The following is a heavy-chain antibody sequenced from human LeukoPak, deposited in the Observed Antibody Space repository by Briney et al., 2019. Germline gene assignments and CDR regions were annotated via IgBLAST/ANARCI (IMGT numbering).Heavy chain of an antibody. Sequence: ASVKVSCKASGHTLTVHYIHWVRQGPGQGLEWMGWINPNSGGTNYAQKFQGRVTMTGDTSISTAYMDLSSLRSDDTAVYYCARGGGIEWLLVPFEYWGQGTLVTVSS. CDR1: GHTLTVHY. V-gene: IGHV1-2*02. CDR2: INPNSGGT. CDR3: ARGGGIEWLLVPFEY. J-gene: IGHJ4*02. D-gene: IGHD3-22*01.